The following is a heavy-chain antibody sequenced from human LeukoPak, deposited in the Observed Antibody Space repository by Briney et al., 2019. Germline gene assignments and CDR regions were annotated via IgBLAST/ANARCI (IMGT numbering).Heavy chain of an antibody. J-gene: IGHJ4*02. CDR1: GLTFRDYW. CDR2: IKEDGSQK. D-gene: IGHD6-19*01. CDR3: ARGTGWFPD. V-gene: IGHV3-7*04. Sequence: GGSLRLSCAASGLTFRDYWMSWVRQAPGKGLEWVANIKEDGSQKNYVDSVKGRFTISRDNAENSLYMQMSSLGFEDMAMYYCARGTGWFPDWGQGTLVIVSS.